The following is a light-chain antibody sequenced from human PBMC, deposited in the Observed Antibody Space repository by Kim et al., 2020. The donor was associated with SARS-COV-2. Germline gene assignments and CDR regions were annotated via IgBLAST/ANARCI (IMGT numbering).Light chain of an antibody. V-gene: IGLV6-57*03. CDR1: SGSIASNY. CDR3: QSYDSSNWV. J-gene: IGLJ3*02. Sequence: GKTVTISFTRSSGSIASNYVQWYQRRPGSAPNTVIYEDNQRPSGVPYRFSGSIDSSSNSASLTISGLKTEDEADYYCQSYDSSNWVFGGGTQLTVL. CDR2: EDN.